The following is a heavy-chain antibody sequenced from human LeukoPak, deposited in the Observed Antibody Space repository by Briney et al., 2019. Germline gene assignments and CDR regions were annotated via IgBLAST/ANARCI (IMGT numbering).Heavy chain of an antibody. J-gene: IGHJ4*02. V-gene: IGHV3-21*04. D-gene: IGHD7-27*01. CDR1: GFTFSSYS. Sequence: GGSLRLSCAASGFTFSSYSMNWVRQAPGKGLEWVSSISSSSNYIYYADSVEGRFTVSRDNPKNTLYLEMTSLRADDTAVYYFARDLHPRLTGYFVYWGQGTVVTVSS. CDR3: ARDLHPRLTGYFVY. CDR2: ISSSSNYI.